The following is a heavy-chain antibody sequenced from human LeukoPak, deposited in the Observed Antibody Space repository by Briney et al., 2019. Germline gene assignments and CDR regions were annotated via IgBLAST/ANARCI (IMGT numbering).Heavy chain of an antibody. D-gene: IGHD6-6*01. CDR3: ARSPGSSSPFDY. J-gene: IGHJ4*02. CDR2: IYYSGST. Sequence: SETLSLTCTVSGGSISSYYWSWIRQPPGKGLEWIGSIYYSGSTYYNPSLKSRVTISVDTSKNQFSLKLSSVTAADTAVYYCARSPGSSSPFDYWGQGTLVTVSS. CDR1: GGSISSYY. V-gene: IGHV4-39*07.